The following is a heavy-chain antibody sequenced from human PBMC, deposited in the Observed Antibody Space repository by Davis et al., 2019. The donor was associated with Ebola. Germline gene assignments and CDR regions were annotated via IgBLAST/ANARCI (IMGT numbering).Heavy chain of an antibody. Sequence: SVKVSCKASGYTFTGYYMHWVRQAPGQGLEWMGGIIPMFGAADYAQTVQGRVTITADEFPTTAYMELRGLRSEDTAVYYCAKTARAAGRMIEETRVYKFYYMDVWGKGTTVTVSS. D-gene: IGHD6-13*01. V-gene: IGHV1-69*13. CDR1: GYTFTGYY. CDR3: AKTARAAGRMIEETRVYKFYYMDV. CDR2: IIPMFGAA. J-gene: IGHJ6*03.